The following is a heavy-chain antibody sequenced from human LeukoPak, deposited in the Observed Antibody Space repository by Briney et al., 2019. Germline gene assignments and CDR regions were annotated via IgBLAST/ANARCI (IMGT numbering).Heavy chain of an antibody. CDR2: IIPSFGTA. D-gene: IGHD3-3*01. CDR1: GGTFSSYA. V-gene: IGHV1-69*05. J-gene: IGHJ3*02. CDR3: ARHDYDFWSDHLPVAFDI. Sequence: SVKLSCKASGGTFSSYAISWVRQAPGQGLEWMGGIIPSFGTANYAQKFQGRVTITTDESTSTAYMELSSLRSEDTAVYYCARHDYDFWSDHLPVAFDIWGQGTMVTVSS.